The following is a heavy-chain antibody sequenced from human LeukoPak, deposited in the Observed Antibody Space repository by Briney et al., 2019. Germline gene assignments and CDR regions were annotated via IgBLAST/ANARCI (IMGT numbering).Heavy chain of an antibody. CDR3: ARARTYYDFWSGYGY. CDR1: GGTFSSYA. V-gene: IGHV1-69*04. Sequence: ASVKVPCKASGGTFSSYAISWVRQAPGQGLEWMGRIIPILGIANYAQKFQGRVTITANKSTSTAYMELSSLRSEDTAVYYCARARTYYDFWSGYGYWGQGTLVTVSS. J-gene: IGHJ4*02. D-gene: IGHD3-3*01. CDR2: IIPILGIA.